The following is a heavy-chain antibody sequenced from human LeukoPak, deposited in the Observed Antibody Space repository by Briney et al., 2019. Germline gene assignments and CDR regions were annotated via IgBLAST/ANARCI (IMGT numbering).Heavy chain of an antibody. D-gene: IGHD4-17*01. V-gene: IGHV1-18*04. Sequence: ASVKVSCKASGYTFTSYGISWVRQGPGQGLEWMGWISAYNGNTNYAQKLQGRVTMTTDTSTSKAYMELRSLRSDDRAVYYCARTDYGDYAMGYDYWGQGTLVTVSS. CDR2: ISAYNGNT. CDR1: GYTFTSYG. CDR3: ARTDYGDYAMGYDY. J-gene: IGHJ4*02.